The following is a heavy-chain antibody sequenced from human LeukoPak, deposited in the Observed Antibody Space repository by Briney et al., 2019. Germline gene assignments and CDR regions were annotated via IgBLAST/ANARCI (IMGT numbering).Heavy chain of an antibody. CDR3: ARGPNYDYVWGSYRIDAFDI. CDR1: GGSISSNY. Sequence: SETLSLTCTVSGGSISSNYWSWIRQPLGKGLEWIGYIYYSGSTNYNPSLKSRVTISVDTSKNRFSLKLSSVTAADTAVYYCARGPNYDYVWGSYRIDAFDIWGQGTMVTVSS. D-gene: IGHD3-16*02. CDR2: IYYSGST. J-gene: IGHJ3*02. V-gene: IGHV4-59*12.